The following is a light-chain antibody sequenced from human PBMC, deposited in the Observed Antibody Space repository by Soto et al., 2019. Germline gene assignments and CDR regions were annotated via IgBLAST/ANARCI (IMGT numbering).Light chain of an antibody. Sequence: QSVLTQPPSVSGAPGQRVTISCTGSSSNIGSGYDVHWYQQLPGTAPKLLIYGNTNRPSGVPNRFSGSKSGTSASLATTGLQAEDEADYYCQSYDSSLSDWVFGGGTKVTVL. J-gene: IGLJ3*02. CDR2: GNT. V-gene: IGLV1-40*01. CDR3: QSYDSSLSDWV. CDR1: SSNIGSGYD.